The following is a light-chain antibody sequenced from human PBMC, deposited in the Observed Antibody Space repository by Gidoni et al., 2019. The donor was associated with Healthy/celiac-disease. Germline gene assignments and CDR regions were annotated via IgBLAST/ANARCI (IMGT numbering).Light chain of an antibody. V-gene: IGLV8-61*01. Sequence: QTVVTQEPSFSVSPGGTVPLTCGLSAGSVSPSYYPSWYQQTPGQAPRTLIYSTNTRSSGVPDRFSGSILGNKAALTITGAQADDESDYYCVLYMGSGISKFGGGTKLTVL. CDR3: VLYMGSGISK. CDR2: STN. CDR1: AGSVSPSYY. J-gene: IGLJ3*02.